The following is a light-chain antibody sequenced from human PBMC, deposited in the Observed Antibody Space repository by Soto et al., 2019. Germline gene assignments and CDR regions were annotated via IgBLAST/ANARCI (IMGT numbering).Light chain of an antibody. V-gene: IGKV1-39*01. CDR1: QSINIY. CDR3: QQSYSTPHS. J-gene: IGKJ2*01. CDR2: AAS. Sequence: DIQMTQSPSSLSASVGDRVTITCRASQSINIYLNWYQQKPGRAPKLVINAASRLQSGVPSRFSGSGSGTDFTLSISTLQREDLATYYLQQSYSTPHSFVQGTNLQIK.